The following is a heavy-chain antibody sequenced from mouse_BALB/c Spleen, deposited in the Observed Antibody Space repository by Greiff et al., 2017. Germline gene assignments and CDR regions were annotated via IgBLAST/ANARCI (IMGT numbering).Heavy chain of an antibody. D-gene: IGHD4-1*01. V-gene: IGHV1S81*02. CDR1: GYTFTSYY. CDR2: INPSNGGT. CDR3: TRANWDYFDY. Sequence: QVQLQQSGAELVKPGASVKLSCKASGYTFTSYYMYWVKQRPGQGLEWIGEINPSNGGTNFNEKFKSKATLTVDKSSGTAYMQLSSLTSEDSAVYYCTRANWDYFDYWGQGTTLTVSS. J-gene: IGHJ2*01.